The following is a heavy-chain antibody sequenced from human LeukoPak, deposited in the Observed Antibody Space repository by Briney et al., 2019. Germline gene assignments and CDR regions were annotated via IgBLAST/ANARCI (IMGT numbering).Heavy chain of an antibody. Sequence: AGGSLRLSCAASGFMFDDYAMHWARQAPGKGLEWVSLIGGDGDNKYYSDSVKGRFTISRANSKNSLYLQMNSLRTEDTALYYYVTSRWGSYRWDRFPFDYWGQGTLVTVSS. CDR2: IGGDGDNK. CDR1: GFMFDDYA. CDR3: VTSRWGSYRWDRFPFDY. D-gene: IGHD3-16*02. J-gene: IGHJ4*02. V-gene: IGHV3-43*02.